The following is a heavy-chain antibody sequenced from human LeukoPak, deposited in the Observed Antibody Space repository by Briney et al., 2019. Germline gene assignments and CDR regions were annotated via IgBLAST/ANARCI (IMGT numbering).Heavy chain of an antibody. V-gene: IGHV1-69*01. CDR3: ASRYCSGGSCYSIHYFDY. D-gene: IGHD2-15*01. CDR2: IIPIFGTA. J-gene: IGHJ4*02. Sequence: SVKVSCKASGRTFSSYAISWVRQAPGQGLEWMGGIIPIFGTANYAQKFQGRVTITADETTSTAYMELSSLRSEDTAVYYCASRYCSGGSCYSIHYFDYWGQGTLVTVSS. CDR1: GRTFSSYA.